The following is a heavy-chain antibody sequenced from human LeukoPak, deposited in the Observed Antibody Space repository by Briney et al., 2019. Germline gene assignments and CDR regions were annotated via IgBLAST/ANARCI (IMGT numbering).Heavy chain of an antibody. V-gene: IGHV3-23*01. Sequence: PGGSLRFSCAASGFTFSSYAMSWLRQAPGKGLEWVSAISGSGGSTYYADSVNGRFTISRDNSKNALYLQINSLRPEDTAGYYCAKAPGAGSSWYKDAFDIWGQETMVTLSS. CDR3: AKAPGAGSSWYKDAFDI. CDR2: ISGSGGST. CDR1: GFTFSSYA. J-gene: IGHJ3*02. D-gene: IGHD6-13*01.